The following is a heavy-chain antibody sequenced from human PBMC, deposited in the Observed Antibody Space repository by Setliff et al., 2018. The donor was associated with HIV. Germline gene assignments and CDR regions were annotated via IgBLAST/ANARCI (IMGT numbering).Heavy chain of an antibody. CDR1: GDSIISGDYD. CDR2: IHYKGNI. Sequence: SETLSLTCTVAGDSIISGDYDWSWIRQSPGKGLEWIGHIHYKGNIDYNASLKSRLAISSDTSKNQFSLNLSSVIAADTAIYFCARFTVVVFGAGEPSWFDPWGQGILVTVS. CDR3: ARFTVVVFGAGEPSWFDP. V-gene: IGHV4-30-4*08. D-gene: IGHD2-15*01. J-gene: IGHJ5*02.